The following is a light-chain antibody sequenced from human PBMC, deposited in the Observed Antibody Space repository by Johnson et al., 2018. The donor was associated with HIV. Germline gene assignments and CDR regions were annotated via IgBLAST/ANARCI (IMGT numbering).Light chain of an antibody. Sequence: QPVLTQPPSVSAAPGQKVTISCSGSSSNIGNNYVSWYQQLPGTAPKLLIYDNNKRPSGIPDRFSGSKSGTSATLGITGLQTGDEADYYCRTWDSSLSAYVLCTGTKVTVL. V-gene: IGLV1-51*01. J-gene: IGLJ1*01. CDR2: DNN. CDR3: RTWDSSLSAYV. CDR1: SSNIGNNY.